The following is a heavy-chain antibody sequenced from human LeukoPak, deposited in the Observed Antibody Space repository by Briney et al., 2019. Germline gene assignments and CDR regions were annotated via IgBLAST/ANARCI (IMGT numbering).Heavy chain of an antibody. V-gene: IGHV5-51*01. J-gene: IGHJ6*03. CDR1: VYSFTSYW. CDR3: ARQGAAGKYYYYYMDV. CDR2: IYPGDSDT. D-gene: IGHD6-13*01. Sequence: GESLTISRTGSVYSFTSYWIGWVRQMPGKGLEWMGIIYPGDSDTRYSPSFQGQVTISADKSINTAYLEWSSLKASDTAIYYCARQGAAGKYYYYYMDVWGKGTTVTVSS.